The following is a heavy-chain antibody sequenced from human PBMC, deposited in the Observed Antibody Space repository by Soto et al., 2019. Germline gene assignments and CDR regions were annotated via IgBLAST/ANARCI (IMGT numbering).Heavy chain of an antibody. J-gene: IGHJ4*02. Sequence: QVQLQESGPGLVKPSETLSLTCSVSGGSINGYYWSWIRQPPGKGLEWIGYIHYTGSTNYNSSLRSRVTISVDTSKNQFSLRLSSVTAADTAVYYCARHLSDYDFSTGYSLPLDYWGQGTLVTVSS. CDR2: IHYTGST. CDR3: ARHLSDYDFSTGYSLPLDY. V-gene: IGHV4-59*08. CDR1: GGSINGYY. D-gene: IGHD3-3*01.